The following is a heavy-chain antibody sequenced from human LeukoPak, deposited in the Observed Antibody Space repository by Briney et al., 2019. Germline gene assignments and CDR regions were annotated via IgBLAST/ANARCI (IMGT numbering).Heavy chain of an antibody. CDR2: IYPGDSDT. CDR3: ARSLYSGSPGG. D-gene: IGHD1-26*01. CDR1: GYSFTNYW. V-gene: IGHV5-51*01. J-gene: IGHJ4*02. Sequence: GESLKISCKGSGYSFTNYWIAWVRQMPGKGLEWMGTIYPGDSDTRYRPSFQDQVTISADKSISTAYLQWSSLKASGTAMYYCARSLYSGSPGGWGQGTLVTVSS.